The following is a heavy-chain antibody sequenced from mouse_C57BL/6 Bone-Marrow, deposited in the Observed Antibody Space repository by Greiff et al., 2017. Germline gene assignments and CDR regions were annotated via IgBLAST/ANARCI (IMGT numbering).Heavy chain of an antibody. J-gene: IGHJ3*01. CDR1: GYAFTNYL. D-gene: IGHD4-1*01. CDR3: VRAKDWASWFAY. Sequence: QVQLQQSGAELVRPGTSVKVSCKASGYAFTNYLIEWVKQRPGQGLEWIGVINPGSGGTNYNEKFTGKATLTADKSSSTAYMQISSLTSEDSAVSFSVRAKDWASWFAYWGEETLGTVSA. CDR2: INPGSGGT. V-gene: IGHV1-54*01.